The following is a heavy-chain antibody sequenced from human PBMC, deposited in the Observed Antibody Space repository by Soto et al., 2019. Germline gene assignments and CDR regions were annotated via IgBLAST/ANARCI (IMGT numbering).Heavy chain of an antibody. CDR3: AKDISHDDSSGFFDY. CDR2: ISWDGGST. J-gene: IGHJ4*02. V-gene: IGHV3-43*01. CDR1: GFTFDDYT. Sequence: GGSLRLSCAASGFTFDDYTMHWVRQAPGKGLEWVSLISWDGGSTYYADSVKGRFTISRDNSKNSLYLQMNSLRTEDTALYYCAKDISHDDSSGFFDYWGQGTLVTVSS. D-gene: IGHD3-22*01.